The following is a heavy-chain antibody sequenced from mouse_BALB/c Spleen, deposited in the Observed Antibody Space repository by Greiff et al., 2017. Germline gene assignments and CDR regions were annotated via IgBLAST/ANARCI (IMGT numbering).Heavy chain of an antibody. J-gene: IGHJ1*01. V-gene: IGHV5-6-5*01. D-gene: IGHD1-1*01. CDR2: ISSGGST. CDR3: ARYYYGSSHWYFDV. CDR1: GFTFSSYA. Sequence: EGNLVESGGGLVKPGGSLKLSCAASGFTFSSYAMSWVRQTPEKRLEWVASISSGGSTYYPDSVKGRFTISRDNARNILYLQMSSLRSEDTAMYYCARYYYGSSHWYFDVWGAGTTVTVSS.